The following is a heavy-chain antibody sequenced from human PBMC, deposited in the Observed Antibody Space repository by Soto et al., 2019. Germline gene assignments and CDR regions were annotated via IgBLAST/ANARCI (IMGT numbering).Heavy chain of an antibody. Sequence: AGSLKLSCAASGFTFSSYGKSWVRQAPGKGLEWASVISGRGDSTYYADAVKGQFTISRDNPKNTLDLQMNNLRAEDKNIYYCAKDRLAAPAPPRFDPWGQGTLVPVSS. CDR3: AKDRLAAPAPPRFDP. CDR2: ISGRGDST. V-gene: IGHV3-23*01. CDR1: GFTFSSYG. D-gene: IGHD6-25*01. J-gene: IGHJ5*02.